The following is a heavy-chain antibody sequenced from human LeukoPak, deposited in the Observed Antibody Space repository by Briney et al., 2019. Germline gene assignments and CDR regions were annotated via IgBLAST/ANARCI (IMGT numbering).Heavy chain of an antibody. V-gene: IGHV4-39*07. D-gene: IGHD2-21*02. CDR3: ARDRGDGNAFDI. CDR2: IYYSGST. J-gene: IGHJ3*02. CDR1: GGSISSSSYY. Sequence: SETLSLTCTVSGGSISSSSYYWGWIRQPPGKGLEWIGSIYYSGSTYYNPSLKSRVTISVDTSKNQFSLKLSSVTAADTAVYYCARDRGDGNAFDIWGQGTMVTVSS.